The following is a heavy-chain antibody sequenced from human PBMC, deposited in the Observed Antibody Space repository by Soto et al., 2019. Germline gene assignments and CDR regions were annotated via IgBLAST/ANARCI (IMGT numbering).Heavy chain of an antibody. CDR1: GGSISSYY. CDR3: AASPKDDQLAFDY. V-gene: IGHV4-59*01. Sequence: SETLSLTCTVSGGSISSYYWSWIRQPPGKGLEWIGYIYYSGSTSYNPSLKSRVTISVDTSKNQFSLKLSSVTAAGTAVYYCAASPKDDQLAFDYWGQGTLVTVSS. J-gene: IGHJ4*02. CDR2: IYYSGST. D-gene: IGHD2-2*01.